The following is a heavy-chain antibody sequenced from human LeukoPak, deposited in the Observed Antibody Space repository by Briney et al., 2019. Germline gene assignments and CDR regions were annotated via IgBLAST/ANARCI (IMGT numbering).Heavy chain of an antibody. J-gene: IGHJ3*02. D-gene: IGHD1-14*01. CDR2: MNPNSGNT. CDR3: AGMTTDDAFDI. CDR1: GYTFTSYD. Sequence: GASVKVSCKASGYTFTSYDINWVRQATGQGLEWMGWMNPNSGNTGYAQKFRGGVTMTRNTSISTAYMELSSLRSEDTAVYYCAGMTTDDAFDIWGQGTMVTVSS. V-gene: IGHV1-8*01.